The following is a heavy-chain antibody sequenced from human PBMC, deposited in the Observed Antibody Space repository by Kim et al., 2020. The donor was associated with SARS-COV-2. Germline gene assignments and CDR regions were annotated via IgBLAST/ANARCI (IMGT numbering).Heavy chain of an antibody. CDR1: GGSISSYY. CDR2: IYYSGST. CDR3: ARGPYYYDSSGYYLYYFDY. Sequence: SETLSLTCTFSGGSISSYYWSWIRQPPGKGLEWIGYIYYSGSTNYNPSLKSRVTISVDTSKNQFSLKLSSVTAADTAVYYCARGPYYYDSSGYYLYYFDYWGQGTLVTVSS. D-gene: IGHD3-22*01. V-gene: IGHV4-59*13. J-gene: IGHJ4*02.